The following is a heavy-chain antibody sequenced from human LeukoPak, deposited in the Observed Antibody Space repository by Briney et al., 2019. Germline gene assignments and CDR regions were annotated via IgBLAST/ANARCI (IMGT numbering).Heavy chain of an antibody. D-gene: IGHD3-10*01. V-gene: IGHV4-34*01. CDR3: ARQLIIWFGESLHWFDP. J-gene: IGHJ5*02. CDR1: GGSFSGYY. CDR2: INHSGST. Sequence: PSETLSLTCAVYGGSFSGYYWSWIRQPPGKGLEWIGEINHSGSTNYNPSLKSRVTISVDTSKNQFSLKLSSVTAADTAVYYCARQLIIWFGESLHWFDPWGQGTLVTVSS.